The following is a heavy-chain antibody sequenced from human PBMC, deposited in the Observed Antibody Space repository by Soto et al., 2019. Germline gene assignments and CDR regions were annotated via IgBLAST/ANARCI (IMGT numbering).Heavy chain of an antibody. V-gene: IGHV4-59*02. Sequence: SETLSLTCTVSGASVSNYYWSWVRQPPGKGLEWIGNIYYTGSANYNPSLKSRVTISADTSVNQLSLKLRSVTAADTAVYYCARAPNFYGDYGYYYSFGMDVWGQGTTVTVSS. D-gene: IGHD4-17*01. CDR2: IYYTGSA. J-gene: IGHJ6*02. CDR1: GASVSNYY. CDR3: ARAPNFYGDYGYYYSFGMDV.